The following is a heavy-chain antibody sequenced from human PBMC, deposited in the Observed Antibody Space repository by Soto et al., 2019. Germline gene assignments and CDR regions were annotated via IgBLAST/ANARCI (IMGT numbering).Heavy chain of an antibody. CDR1: GFTFSTYA. J-gene: IGHJ5*02. V-gene: IGHV3-48*02. Sequence: EVQLVESGGGLVQPGGSLRLSCEASGFTFSTYAMNWVRQPPGKGLEWVSYISDSGGTIYFADSVKGRFTISRDNANNSVYLQMYSLRDEDTAVYYWVRVYGSWNWFDPWGQGTRVTVSS. CDR2: ISDSGGTI. CDR3: VRVYGSWNWFDP. D-gene: IGHD3-10*01.